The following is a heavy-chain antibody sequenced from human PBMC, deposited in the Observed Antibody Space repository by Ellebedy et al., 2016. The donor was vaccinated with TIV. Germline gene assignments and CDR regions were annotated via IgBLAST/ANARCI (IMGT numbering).Heavy chain of an antibody. CDR2: ISGRSSTI. D-gene: IGHD1-26*01. V-gene: IGHV3-48*04. CDR3: ARGPGTGHYFDY. J-gene: IGHJ4*02. Sequence: GESLKISCAASGFAFSNYPLNWVRQAPGKGLEWVSYISGRSSTIYHADSVKGRFTVSRDNAKNSLYLQMDSLRAEDTAVYYCARGPGTGHYFDYWGQGSLVTVSS. CDR1: GFAFSNYP.